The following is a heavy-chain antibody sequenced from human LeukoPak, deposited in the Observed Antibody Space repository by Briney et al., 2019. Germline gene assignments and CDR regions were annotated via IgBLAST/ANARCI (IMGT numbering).Heavy chain of an antibody. D-gene: IGHD3-22*01. CDR1: GGSISSSSYY. CDR3: ARDTYYYDSSGYWLDY. Sequence: SETLSLTCTVSGGSISSSSYYWGWIRQPPGKGLEWIGYIYTSGSTNYNPSLKSRVTMSVDKSKNQFSLKLSSVTAADTAVYYCARDTYYYDSSGYWLDYWGQGTLVTVSS. V-gene: IGHV4-61*05. CDR2: IYTSGST. J-gene: IGHJ4*02.